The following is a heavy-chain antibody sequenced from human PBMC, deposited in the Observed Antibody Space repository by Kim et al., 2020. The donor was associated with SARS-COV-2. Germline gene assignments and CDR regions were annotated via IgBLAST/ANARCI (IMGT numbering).Heavy chain of an antibody. Sequence: SETLSLTCTVSGGSISSGHYYWGWIRQSPGKGLEWIGGVYVNVNTYYNPPLKSRVSISVDTSKNEFSLKLRSVTAADTATYHCARHAYYTHAGGYYGWGWFAPWGQGILVTVSS. J-gene: IGHJ5*02. CDR2: VYVNVNT. V-gene: IGHV4-39*01. CDR3: ARHAYYTHAGGYYGWGWFAP. D-gene: IGHD3-22*01. CDR1: GGSISSGHYY.